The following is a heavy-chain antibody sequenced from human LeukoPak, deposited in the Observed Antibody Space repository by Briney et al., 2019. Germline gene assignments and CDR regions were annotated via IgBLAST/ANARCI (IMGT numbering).Heavy chain of an antibody. V-gene: IGHV7-4-1*02. CDR3: ARGGRDHYYYYYMDV. CDR1: GYTFTSYA. Sequence: ASVKVSCKASGYTFTSYAMNWVRQAPGQGLEWMGWINTNTGNPTYAQGFTGRFVFSLDTSVSTAYLQISSLKAEDTAVYYCARGGRDHYYYYYMDVWGKGTTVTVSS. J-gene: IGHJ6*03. CDR2: INTNTGNP. D-gene: IGHD3/OR15-3a*01.